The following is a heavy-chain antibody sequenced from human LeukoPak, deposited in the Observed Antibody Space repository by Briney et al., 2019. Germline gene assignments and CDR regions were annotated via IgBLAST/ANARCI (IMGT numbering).Heavy chain of an antibody. CDR1: GYSFSTYW. CDR3: ARLLEGVAGTWGY. CDR2: IYPGDSDT. Sequence: GESLKISCKGSGYSFSTYWIAWVRQWPGKGLEWMGIIYPGDSDTRYSPSFQGQVTISADKSISTAYLQWSSLKASDTAMYYCARLLEGVAGTWGYWGQGTLVTVSS. D-gene: IGHD6-19*01. V-gene: IGHV5-51*01. J-gene: IGHJ4*02.